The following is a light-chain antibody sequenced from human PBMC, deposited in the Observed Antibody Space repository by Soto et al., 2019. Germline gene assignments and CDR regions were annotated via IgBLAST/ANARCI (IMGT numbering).Light chain of an antibody. CDR1: SSDVGGYNY. CDR3: SSYAGSNIVV. V-gene: IGLV2-8*01. Sequence: QSALTQPPSASGSPGQSVTISCTGSSSDVGGYNYVSWYQQHPGKAPKLMIYDVSKRPSGVPDRFSGSKSGNTASLTVSGLQAEDEADYYCSSYAGSNIVVFGGGTKDTV. J-gene: IGLJ2*01. CDR2: DVS.